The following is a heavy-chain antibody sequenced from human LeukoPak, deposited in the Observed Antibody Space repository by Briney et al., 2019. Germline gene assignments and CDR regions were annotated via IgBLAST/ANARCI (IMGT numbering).Heavy chain of an antibody. J-gene: IGHJ5*02. Sequence: PSETLSLTCTVSGGSISSYYWSWIRQPPGKGLEWIGYIYYSGSTNYNPSLKSRVTISVDTSKNQFSLKLSSVTAADTAVYYCARHRGSSWYGGWFDPWGQGTLVTVCS. D-gene: IGHD6-13*01. V-gene: IGHV4-59*08. CDR3: ARHRGSSWYGGWFDP. CDR2: IYYSGST. CDR1: GGSISSYY.